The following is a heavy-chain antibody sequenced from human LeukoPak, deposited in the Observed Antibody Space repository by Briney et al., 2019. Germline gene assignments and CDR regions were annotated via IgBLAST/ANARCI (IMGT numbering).Heavy chain of an antibody. CDR2: IYYSGST. J-gene: IGHJ4*02. D-gene: IGHD3-22*01. Sequence: PSETLSLTCTVSGGSISSRSYYWGWIRQPPGKGLEWIGSIYYSGSTYYNPSLKSRVSISVDTSKNQFSLKLNSVTAADTAVYYCARQYYYDSSGYPLDYWGQGTLVTVSS. CDR1: GGSISSRSYY. CDR3: ARQYYYDSSGYPLDY. V-gene: IGHV4-39*01.